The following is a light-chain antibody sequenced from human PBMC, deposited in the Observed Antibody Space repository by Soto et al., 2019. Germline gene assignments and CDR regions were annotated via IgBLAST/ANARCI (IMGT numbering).Light chain of an antibody. CDR2: GAS. CDR3: QQYNNWLWT. Sequence: EIVMTQSPATLSVSPGERATLSCRASQNSSSNLAWYQQKPGQAPRVLIDGASTRAPGIPARFSGSGSGTEFTLTISSLQSEDFAVYYCQQYNNWLWTFGQGTKVEIK. J-gene: IGKJ1*01. V-gene: IGKV3-15*01. CDR1: QNSSSN.